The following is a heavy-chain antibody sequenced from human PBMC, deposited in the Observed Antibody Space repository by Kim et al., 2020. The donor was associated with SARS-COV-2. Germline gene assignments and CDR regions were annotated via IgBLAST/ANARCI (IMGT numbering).Heavy chain of an antibody. CDR3: ARGGAVRTLYSGLAV. Sequence: GGSLRLSCAASGFTFSNYGMHWVRQAPGKGLEWVAAVSYDGTVKYYADSVRGQFTSSRDNSKNTLYLQMNSLRSDDTAVYYCARGGAVRTLYSGLAVWGQGTTVTVAS. D-gene: IGHD6-6*01. CDR1: GFTFSNYG. CDR2: VSYDGTVK. V-gene: IGHV3-30*03. J-gene: IGHJ6*02.